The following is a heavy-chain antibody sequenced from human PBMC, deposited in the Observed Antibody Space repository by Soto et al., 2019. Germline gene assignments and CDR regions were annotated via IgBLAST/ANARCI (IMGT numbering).Heavy chain of an antibody. V-gene: IGHV4-39*01. CDR2: IYYSGST. D-gene: IGHD6-13*01. Sequence: SETLSLTCTVSGGSISSSSYYWGWIRQPPGKGLEWIGSIYYSGSTYYNPSLKSRVTISVDTSKNQFSLKLSSVTAADTAVYYCTSSYSSSWYSHYYYGMDVWGQGTTVTVSS. J-gene: IGHJ6*02. CDR1: GGSISSSSYY. CDR3: TSSYSSSWYSHYYYGMDV.